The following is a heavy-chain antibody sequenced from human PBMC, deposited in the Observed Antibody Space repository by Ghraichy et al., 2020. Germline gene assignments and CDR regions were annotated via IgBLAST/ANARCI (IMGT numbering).Heavy chain of an antibody. CDR1: GFTFSTYE. CDR2: IYNSGATI. CDR3: AREATEDQFDY. J-gene: IGHJ4*02. Sequence: GGSLRLSCAASGFTFSTYEMNWVRQAPGKGLEWVSYIYNSGATIYYADSVKGRFTISRDNAKNSLYLQMNSLRAEDTAVYYCAREATEDQFDYWGQGTLVTVSS. V-gene: IGHV3-48*03.